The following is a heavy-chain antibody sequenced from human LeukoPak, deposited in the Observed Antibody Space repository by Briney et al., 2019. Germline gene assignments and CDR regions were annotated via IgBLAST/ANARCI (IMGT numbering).Heavy chain of an antibody. J-gene: IGHJ4*02. CDR2: IYHTGSA. V-gene: IGHV4-38-2*02. CDR1: GGSISGHY. CDR3: ARYCTSTTCILRGFDY. Sequence: SETLSLTCTVSGGSISGHYWGWIRQPPGKGLEWIANIYHTGSAHYNPSLKSRVTISVDTSKNQFSLKLSSVTAADTAVYYCARYCTSTTCILRGFDYWGQGTLVTVSS. D-gene: IGHD2-2*01.